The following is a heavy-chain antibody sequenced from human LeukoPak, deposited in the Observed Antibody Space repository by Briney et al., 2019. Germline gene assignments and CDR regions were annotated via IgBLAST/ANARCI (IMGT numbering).Heavy chain of an antibody. D-gene: IGHD3-22*01. V-gene: IGHV1-2*02. CDR1: GYTFTAYH. CDR3: ARDYYDSSGHRFDY. CDR2: INTNNGGT. J-gene: IGHJ4*02. Sequence: GASVKVSCKASGYTFTAYHIHWVRQAPGQGLEWMGWINTNNGGTNHAQKFQGSVTMTRDTSISTAYMELSRLRSDDTAMYYCARDYYDSSGHRFDYWGQGTLVTVSS.